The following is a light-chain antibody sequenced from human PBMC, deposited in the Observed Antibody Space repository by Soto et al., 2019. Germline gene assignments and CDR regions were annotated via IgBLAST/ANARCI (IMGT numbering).Light chain of an antibody. J-gene: IGKJ2*01. CDR1: QSVSND. V-gene: IGKV3-15*01. CDR3: HPYHNWPPGT. Sequence: ETVMTQSPATLSVSPGGRATLSCRASQSVSNDLAWYQQKPGQAPRLLIYDASTRATGIPARFSGSGSGTEFTLAISSLQSEAFAVSYGHPYHNWPPGTFGQGTKLQIK. CDR2: DAS.